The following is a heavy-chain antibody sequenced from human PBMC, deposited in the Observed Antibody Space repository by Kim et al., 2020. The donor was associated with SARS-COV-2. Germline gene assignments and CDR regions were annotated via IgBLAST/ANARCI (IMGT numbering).Heavy chain of an antibody. V-gene: IGHV3-21*01. J-gene: IGHJ4*02. CDR3: ARASAGGNYFDY. D-gene: IGHD3-16*01. CDR2: ISSSSSYI. Sequence: GGSLRLSCAASGFTFSSYSMNWVRQAPGKGLEWVSSISSSSSYIYYADSVKGRFTISRDNAKNSLYLQMNSLRAEDTAVYYCARASAGGNYFDYWGQGTLVTVSS. CDR1: GFTFSSYS.